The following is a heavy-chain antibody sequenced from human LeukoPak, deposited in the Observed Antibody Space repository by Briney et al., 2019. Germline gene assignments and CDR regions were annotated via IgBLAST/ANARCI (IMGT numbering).Heavy chain of an antibody. CDR1: GFTFSDYY. D-gene: IGHD3-22*01. J-gene: IGHJ4*02. CDR2: ISSSGSTI. Sequence: GGSLRLSCAASGFTFSDYYMSWIRQAPGKGLEWVSYISSSGSTIYYADSVKGRFTISRNNAKNSLYLQMNSLRAEDTAVYYCAWLSSRPQDYFDYWGQGTLVTVSS. V-gene: IGHV3-11*01. CDR3: AWLSSRPQDYFDY.